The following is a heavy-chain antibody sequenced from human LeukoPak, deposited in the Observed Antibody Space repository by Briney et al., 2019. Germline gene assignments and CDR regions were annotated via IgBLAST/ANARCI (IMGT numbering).Heavy chain of an antibody. V-gene: IGHV3-33*01. Sequence: GGSLRLSCVASGFPFSSYGMHWVRQAPGKGLEWVAVIWYDGSNKYYADSVKGRFTISRDNSKNTLYLQMNSLRAEDTAVYYCARDYWSGDDGMDVWGQGTTVTVSS. CDR3: ARDYWSGDDGMDV. CDR2: IWYDGSNK. CDR1: GFPFSSYG. J-gene: IGHJ6*02. D-gene: IGHD7-27*01.